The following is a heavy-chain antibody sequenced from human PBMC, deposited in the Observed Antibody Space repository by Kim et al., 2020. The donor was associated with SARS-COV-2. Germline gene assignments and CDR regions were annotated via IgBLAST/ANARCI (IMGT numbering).Heavy chain of an antibody. V-gene: IGHV1-69*01. D-gene: IGHD4-17*01. CDR3: AREGNYGDYVGY. Sequence: NYAQKFQGRVTITADESTSTAYMELSSLRSEDTAVYYCAREGNYGDYVGYWGQGTLVTVSS. J-gene: IGHJ4*02.